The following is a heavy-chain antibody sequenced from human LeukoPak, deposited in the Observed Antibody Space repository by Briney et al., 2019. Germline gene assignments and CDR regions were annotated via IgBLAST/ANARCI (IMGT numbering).Heavy chain of an antibody. CDR1: GGSCSGYY. J-gene: IGHJ4*02. V-gene: IGHV4-34*01. Sequence: SETLSLTGAVYGGSCSGYYWGWIRQPPGKGLEWIGEINHSGSTNYNPSLKSRVTISVDTSKNQFSLKLSSVTAADTAVYYCARGAYCSSTSCYDYFDYWGQGTLVTVSS. CDR3: ARGAYCSSTSCYDYFDY. CDR2: INHSGST. D-gene: IGHD2-2*01.